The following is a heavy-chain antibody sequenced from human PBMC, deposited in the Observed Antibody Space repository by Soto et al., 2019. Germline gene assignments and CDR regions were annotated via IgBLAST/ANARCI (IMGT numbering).Heavy chain of an antibody. CDR1: GFTFSNFG. D-gene: IGHD6-19*01. CDR2: VSYDGNDK. Sequence: QVQLVESGGGVVQPGRSLRLSCAASGFTFSNFGMHWVRQAPGKGLEWVAIVSYDGNDKYYADSVKGRFTISRDNSKNTVYLRMNSLRTEDTDGYYCAKDLGSGWNFDYWGQGTLVTVSS. V-gene: IGHV3-30*18. CDR3: AKDLGSGWNFDY. J-gene: IGHJ4*02.